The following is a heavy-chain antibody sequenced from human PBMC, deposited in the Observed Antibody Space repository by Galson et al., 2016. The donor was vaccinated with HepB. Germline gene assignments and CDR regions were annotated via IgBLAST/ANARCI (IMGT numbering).Heavy chain of an antibody. D-gene: IGHD4-17*01. CDR1: GGSISSFY. CDR2: INYSGKT. V-gene: IGHV4-59*01. J-gene: IGHJ5*02. CDR3: ARETNGEYDDWFGP. Sequence: SETLSLTCTVSGGSISSFYWSWIRQPPGKGLEWIGNINYSGKTHYNPSLRSRPTISVDTSKNQLSLILGPVTAADTAVYYCARETNGEYDDWFGPWGRGTQVIVSS.